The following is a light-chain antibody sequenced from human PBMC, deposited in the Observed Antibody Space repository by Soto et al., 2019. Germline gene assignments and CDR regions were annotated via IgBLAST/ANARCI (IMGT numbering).Light chain of an antibody. CDR2: DAS. Sequence: DIQMTQSPSTLLASIGDRVTITCRASESIRTWLAWYQHKPGKAPKFLIYDASSLESGVPSRFSGSGSGTEFTLTSSNLQPDDFATYFCQQYHNYPRTFGQGTKV. J-gene: IGKJ1*01. CDR1: ESIRTW. V-gene: IGKV1-5*01. CDR3: QQYHNYPRT.